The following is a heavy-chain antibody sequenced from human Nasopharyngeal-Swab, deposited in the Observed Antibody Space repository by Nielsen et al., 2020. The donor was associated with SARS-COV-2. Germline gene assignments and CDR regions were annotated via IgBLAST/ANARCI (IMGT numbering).Heavy chain of an antibody. J-gene: IGHJ3*02. D-gene: IGHD2-15*01. CDR3: ARGLGWRGAFDI. CDR1: GGTFSSYA. CDR2: IIPIFGTA. V-gene: IGHV1-69*13. Sequence: SVKVSCKASGGTFSSYAISWVRQAPGQGLEWMGGIIPIFGTANYAQKFQGRDTITADESTSTAYMELSSLRSEDTAVYYCARGLGWRGAFDIWGQGTMVTVSS.